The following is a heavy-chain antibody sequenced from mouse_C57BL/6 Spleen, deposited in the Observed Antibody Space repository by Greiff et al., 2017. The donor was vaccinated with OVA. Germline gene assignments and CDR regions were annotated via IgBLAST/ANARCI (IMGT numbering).Heavy chain of an antibody. CDR3: ARWDYGSPWFAY. CDR1: GYTFTDYN. Sequence: EVQLQQSGPELVKPGASVKMSCKASGYTFTDYNMHWVKQSHGKSLEWIGYINPNNGGTSYNQKFKGKATLTVNKSSSTAYMELRSLTSEDSAVYYCARWDYGSPWFAYWGQGTLVTVSA. CDR2: INPNNGGT. D-gene: IGHD1-1*01. J-gene: IGHJ3*01. V-gene: IGHV1-22*01.